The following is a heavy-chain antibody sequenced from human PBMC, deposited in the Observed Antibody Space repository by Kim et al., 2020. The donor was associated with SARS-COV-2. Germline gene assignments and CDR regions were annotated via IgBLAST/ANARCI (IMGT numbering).Heavy chain of an antibody. J-gene: IGHJ5*02. CDR3: TTDPLEVEFPPPPQGWFDP. V-gene: IGHV3-15*01. CDR1: GFTFSNAW. D-gene: IGHD3-10*01. Sequence: GGSLRLSCAASGFTFSNAWMSWVRQAPGKGLEWVGRIKSKTDGGTTDYAAPVKGRFTISRDDSKNTLYLQMNSLKTEDTAVYYCTTDPLEVEFPPPPQGWFDPWGQGTLVTVSS. CDR2: IKSKTDGGTT.